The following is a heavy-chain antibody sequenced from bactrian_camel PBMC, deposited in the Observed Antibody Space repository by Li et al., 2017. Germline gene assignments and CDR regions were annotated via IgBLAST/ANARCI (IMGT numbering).Heavy chain of an antibody. CDR3: AARPGWVGGCRPADGFGY. CDR2: ISADGGIT. D-gene: IGHD5*01. V-gene: IGHV3S31*01. Sequence: VQLVESGGGSVQAGGSLRLSCASSGYTSGPYSMAWFRQAPGKEREGVATISADGGITYYADSVNGRFTISRDNAKNTLYLHMNSLKPEDTAMYYCAARPGWVGGCRPADGFGYWGQGTQVTFS. CDR1: GYTSGPYS. J-gene: IGHJ6*01.